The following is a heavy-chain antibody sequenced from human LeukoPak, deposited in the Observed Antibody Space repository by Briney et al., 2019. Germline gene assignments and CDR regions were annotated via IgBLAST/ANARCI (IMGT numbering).Heavy chain of an antibody. CDR2: IYTSGST. Sequence: SETLSLTCTVSGGSISSYYWSWIRQPAGKGLEWIGRIYTSGSTNYNPSLKSRVTMSVDTSKNQFSLKLSSVTAADTAVYYCARDHGSGSYSNYYYYYGMDVWGQGTTVTVS. V-gene: IGHV4-4*07. CDR1: GGSISSYY. CDR3: ARDHGSGSYSNYYYYYGMDV. D-gene: IGHD3-10*01. J-gene: IGHJ6*02.